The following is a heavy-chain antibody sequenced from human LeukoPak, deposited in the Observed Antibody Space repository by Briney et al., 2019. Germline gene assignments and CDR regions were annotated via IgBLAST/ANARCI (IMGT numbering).Heavy chain of an antibody. J-gene: IGHJ4*02. D-gene: IGHD3-22*01. V-gene: IGHV1-8*01. Sequence: GASVKVSCKPSGYTFTNYDINWVRQATGQGLEWMGWMNPKSGNTGSAQRFQGRVTMTRDTSISTAYMELISLRSEDTAVYYCARGDYYDSSGYYLLDYWGQGTLVTVSS. CDR3: ARGDYYDSSGYYLLDY. CDR1: GYTFTNYD. CDR2: MNPKSGNT.